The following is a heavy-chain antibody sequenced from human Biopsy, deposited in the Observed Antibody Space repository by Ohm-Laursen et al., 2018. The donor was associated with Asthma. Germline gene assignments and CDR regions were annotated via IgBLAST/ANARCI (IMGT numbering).Heavy chain of an antibody. CDR2: VYYSGST. CDR3: ARGLDYSGRSGFDY. J-gene: IGHJ4*02. D-gene: IGHD3-10*01. Sequence: TLSLTYTVSGGSINNFYWSWIRQPPGKGLESIGHVYYSGSTNYNPSLKSRVTISIDASKNQFSLKLTSVTAADTAVYYCARGLDYSGRSGFDYWGQGTLVTVSS. CDR1: GGSINNFY. V-gene: IGHV4-59*01.